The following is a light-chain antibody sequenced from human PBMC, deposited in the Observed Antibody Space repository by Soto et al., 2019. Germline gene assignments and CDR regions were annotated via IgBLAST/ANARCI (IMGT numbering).Light chain of an antibody. CDR1: QSINNW. Sequence: DIQMTQSPSTLSASVRDRVTITCRASQSINNWLAWYQQKPGKAPKLLISVATSLESGVPSRFSGSGSGTELTLTISSLQPDDFATYYCQQYESYPLTFGQGTKVEVK. CDR2: VAT. J-gene: IGKJ1*01. V-gene: IGKV1-5*03. CDR3: QQYESYPLT.